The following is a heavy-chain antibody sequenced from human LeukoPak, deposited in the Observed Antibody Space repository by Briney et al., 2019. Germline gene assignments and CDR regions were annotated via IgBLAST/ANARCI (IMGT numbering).Heavy chain of an antibody. D-gene: IGHD6-13*01. Sequence: SETLSLTCTVSGGSVSSSSYYWGWIRQPPGKGLEWIGTIYYSGSTYYNPSPKSRVTMSVDTSKNQLSLKVISVTAADTAVYYCARGVIAAGGNDFDYWGQGTLVTVSS. CDR2: IYYSGST. CDR1: GGSVSSSSYY. V-gene: IGHV4-39*07. CDR3: ARGVIAAGGNDFDY. J-gene: IGHJ4*02.